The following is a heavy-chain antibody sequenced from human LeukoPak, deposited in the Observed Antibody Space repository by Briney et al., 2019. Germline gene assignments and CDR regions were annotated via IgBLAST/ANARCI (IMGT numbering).Heavy chain of an antibody. V-gene: IGHV3-11*01. CDR1: GFTLSDYY. CDR2: ISSSGSTI. CDR3: ARVGGSGSYLFDY. J-gene: IGHJ4*02. Sequence: PGGSLRLSCAASGFTLSDYYMSWIRQAPGKGLEWVSYISSSGSTIYYADSVKGRFTISRDNAKNSLYLQMNSLRAEDSAVYYCARVGGSGSYLFDYWGQGTLVTVSS. D-gene: IGHD3-10*01.